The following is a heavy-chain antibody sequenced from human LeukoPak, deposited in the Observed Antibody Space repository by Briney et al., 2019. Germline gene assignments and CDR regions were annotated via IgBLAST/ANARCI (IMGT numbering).Heavy chain of an antibody. CDR1: GYSFTNYA. Sequence: ASVKVSCKASGYSFTNYAMNWVRQAPGQGLEWMGWINTNTGNPTYAQGFTGRFVFSLDTSVSTAYLQISSLKAEDTAVYYCARLYYGEQYYYYYGMDVWGQGTTVTVSS. CDR3: ARLYYGEQYYYYYGMDV. J-gene: IGHJ6*02. D-gene: IGHD4-17*01. V-gene: IGHV7-4-1*02. CDR2: INTNTGNP.